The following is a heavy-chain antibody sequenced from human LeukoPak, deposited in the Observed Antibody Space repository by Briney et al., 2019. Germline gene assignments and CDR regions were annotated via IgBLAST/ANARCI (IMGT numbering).Heavy chain of an antibody. V-gene: IGHV1-46*01. Sequence: ASVKVSCKASGYTFTSYYMHWVRQAPGQGLEWMGIINPSGGSTSYAQKFQGRVTMTRDTSTSTVYMKLSSLRSEDTAVYYCARDRGLWELPHDAFDIWGQGTMVTVSS. CDR3: ARDRGLWELPHDAFDI. D-gene: IGHD1-26*01. CDR2: INPSGGST. CDR1: GYTFTSYY. J-gene: IGHJ3*02.